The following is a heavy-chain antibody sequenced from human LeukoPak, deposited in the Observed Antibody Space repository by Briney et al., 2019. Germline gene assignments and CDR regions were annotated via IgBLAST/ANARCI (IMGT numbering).Heavy chain of an antibody. CDR2: ISSSGSTI. J-gene: IGHJ4*02. CDR3: ARVPDASYSSSSEGYYFDY. D-gene: IGHD6-6*01. Sequence: PGGSLRLSCAASGFSFRDYYMGWIRQAPGRGLEWVSHISSSGSTIYYADSVKGRFTISRDNAKNSLYLQMNSLRAEDTAVYYCARVPDASYSSSSEGYYFDYWGQGTLVTVSS. V-gene: IGHV3-11*04. CDR1: GFSFRDYY.